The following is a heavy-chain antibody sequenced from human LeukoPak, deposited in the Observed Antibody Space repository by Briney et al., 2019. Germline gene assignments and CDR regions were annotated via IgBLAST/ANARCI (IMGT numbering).Heavy chain of an antibody. CDR1: GGTFSSYA. CDR2: IIPIFGTA. CDR3: ARERVDPGDIVVVVAATRAFDI. D-gene: IGHD2-15*01. V-gene: IGHV1-69*05. Sequence: GASVKVSCKASGGTFSSYAISWVRQAPGQGLEWMGRIIPIFGTANYAQKFQGRVTITTDESTSIAYMELSSLRSEDTALYYCARERVDPGDIVVVVAATRAFDIWGQGTMVTVSS. J-gene: IGHJ3*02.